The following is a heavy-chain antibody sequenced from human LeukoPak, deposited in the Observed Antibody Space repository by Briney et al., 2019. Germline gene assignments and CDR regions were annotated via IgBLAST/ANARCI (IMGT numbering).Heavy chain of an antibody. D-gene: IGHD3-16*01. CDR3: ARGWGSNVYASAFDV. J-gene: IGHJ3*01. CDR2: LWHDGSHK. CDR1: GFTFSTYG. V-gene: IGHV3-33*01. Sequence: GRSLRLSCAASGFTFSTYGMHRVRQAPGKGLEWVTVLWHDGSHKDYADSVKGRFTISRDNSKNTLYLQMNDLRAEDTAVYYCARGWGSNVYASAFDVWGQGTMVTVSS.